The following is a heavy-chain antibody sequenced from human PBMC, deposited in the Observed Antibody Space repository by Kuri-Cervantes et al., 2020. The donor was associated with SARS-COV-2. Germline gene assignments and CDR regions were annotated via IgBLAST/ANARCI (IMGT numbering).Heavy chain of an antibody. D-gene: IGHD3-3*01. CDR1: GYTFTTYA. CDR2: INTKTGNP. V-gene: IGHV7-4-1*02. CDR3: ASLFWSGYYTEGNWFDP. Sequence: ASVKVSCKVSGYTFTTYAINWVRQAPGQGLEWTGWINTKTGNPTYAQGFIGRFVFSLDTSVSTAYLQISSLKAEDTAVYYCASLFWSGYYTEGNWFDPWGQGTLVTVSS. J-gene: IGHJ5*02.